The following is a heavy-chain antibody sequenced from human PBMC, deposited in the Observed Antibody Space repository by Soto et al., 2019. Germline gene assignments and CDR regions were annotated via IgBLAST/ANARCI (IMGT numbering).Heavy chain of an antibody. CDR2: IYAGGST. J-gene: IGHJ4*02. V-gene: IGHV3-53*01. CDR3: ASGENGYNKFYFDF. D-gene: IGHD5-12*01. CDR1: GVSIISNY. Sequence: EVQLVESGGGLIQPGGSLRLSCAASGVSIISNYMSWVRQAPGKGLEWISLIYAGGSTFYADSVKGRFTISRDNSKNTLYLQMDSLPAEDRAVYYCASGENGYNKFYFDFWGKGTLVTVST.